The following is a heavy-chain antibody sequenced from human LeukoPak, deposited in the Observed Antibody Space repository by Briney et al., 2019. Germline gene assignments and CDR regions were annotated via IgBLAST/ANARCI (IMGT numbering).Heavy chain of an antibody. CDR2: INHSGST. V-gene: IGHV4-34*01. CDR3: ARGPRGLGMAGTFDY. CDR1: GEFFSGYY. Sequence: SETLSLTCAVYGEFFSGYYWSWIRQPPGKGLEWIGEINHSGSTNYNPSLKSRVTISVDTSKNQFSLKLNSVTAADTAVYYCARGPRGLGMAGTFDYWGQGTLVTVSS. J-gene: IGHJ4*02. D-gene: IGHD6-19*01.